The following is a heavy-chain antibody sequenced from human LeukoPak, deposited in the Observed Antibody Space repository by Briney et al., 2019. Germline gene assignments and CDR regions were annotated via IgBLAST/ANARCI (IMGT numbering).Heavy chain of an antibody. CDR2: ISSSSSYI. V-gene: IGHV3-21*04. CDR3: ASSSGWYRGEIDY. J-gene: IGHJ4*02. Sequence: GGSLRLSCAASGFTFSSYSMNWVRQAPGKGLEWVSSISSSSSYIYYADSVKGRFTISRDNAKNSLYLQMNSLRAEDTAVYYCASSSGWYRGEIDYWGQETLVTVSS. D-gene: IGHD6-19*01. CDR1: GFTFSSYS.